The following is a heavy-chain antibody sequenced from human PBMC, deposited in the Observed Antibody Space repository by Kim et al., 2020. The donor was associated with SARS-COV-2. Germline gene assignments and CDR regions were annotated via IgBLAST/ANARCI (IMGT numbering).Heavy chain of an antibody. CDR1: GFTFSSYS. J-gene: IGHJ4*02. Sequence: GGSLRLSCAASGFTFSSYSMNWVRQAPGKGLEWVSYISSSSSTIYYADSVKGRFTISRDNAKNSLYLQMNSLRDEDTAVYYCATPIMYYYDSSGYSDYWGQGTLVTVSS. CDR3: ATPIMYYYDSSGYSDY. CDR2: ISSSSSTI. V-gene: IGHV3-48*02. D-gene: IGHD3-22*01.